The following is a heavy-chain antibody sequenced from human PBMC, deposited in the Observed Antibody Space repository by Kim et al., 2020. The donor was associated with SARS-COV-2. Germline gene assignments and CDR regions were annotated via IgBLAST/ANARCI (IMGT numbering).Heavy chain of an antibody. J-gene: IGHJ6*02. V-gene: IGHV3-9*01. CDR3: AKDKAYYYGMDV. CDR2: ISWNSGSI. Sequence: GGSLRLSCTASGFTFDDYAMHWVRQAPGKGLEWVSGISWNSGSIGYADSVKGRFTISRDNAKNSLYLQMNSLRAEDTALYYCAKDKAYYYGMDVWGQGTTVTVSS. CDR1: GFTFDDYA.